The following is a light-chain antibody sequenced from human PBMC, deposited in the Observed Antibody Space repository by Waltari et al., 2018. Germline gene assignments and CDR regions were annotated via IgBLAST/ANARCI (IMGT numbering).Light chain of an antibody. CDR2: RND. Sequence: QSVLTQPPSASGPPGQRVTISCSGTSSHPGNNFVNWYQQVPGTAPKLLIYRNDLRPSGVPDRFSASKSGTSASLAISGLQSEDEAEYYCASWDDSLNGHWVFGGGTKVTVL. CDR3: ASWDDSLNGHWV. V-gene: IGLV1-44*01. J-gene: IGLJ3*02. CDR1: SSHPGNNF.